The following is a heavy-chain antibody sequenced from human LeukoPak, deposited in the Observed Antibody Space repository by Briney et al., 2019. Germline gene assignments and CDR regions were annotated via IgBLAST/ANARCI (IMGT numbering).Heavy chain of an antibody. D-gene: IGHD1-26*01. V-gene: IGHV4-39*01. Sequence: PSETLSLTCTVSGGSISSSSYYWGWIRQPPGKGLERIGNIYYSGSTYYNPFLRSRVTISVDTSKNQFSLKLNSVTAADTAVYYCARQGGSYYTPFDSWGQGTLVTVSS. J-gene: IGHJ4*02. CDR1: GGSISSSSYY. CDR3: ARQGGSYYTPFDS. CDR2: IYYSGST.